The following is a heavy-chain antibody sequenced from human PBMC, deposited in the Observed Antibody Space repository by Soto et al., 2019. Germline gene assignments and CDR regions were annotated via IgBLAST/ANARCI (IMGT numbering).Heavy chain of an antibody. CDR1: GGTFSSYA. V-gene: IGHV1-69*13. Sequence: ASVKVSCKASGGTFSSYAISWVRQAPGQGLEWMGGIIPIFGTANYAQKFQDRVTITADESTSTAYMELSSLRSEDTAVYYCARVVGDSSGYYWRYYYGMDVWGQGTTVTVSS. CDR3: ARVVGDSSGYYWRYYYGMDV. J-gene: IGHJ6*02. CDR2: IIPIFGTA. D-gene: IGHD3-22*01.